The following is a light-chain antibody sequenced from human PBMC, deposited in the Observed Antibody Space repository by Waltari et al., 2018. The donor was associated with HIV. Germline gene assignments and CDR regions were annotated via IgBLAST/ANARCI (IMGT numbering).Light chain of an antibody. V-gene: IGLV2-23*02. CDR1: SNDVANYNL. CDR3: SSRARGDILI. Sequence: QSALTQPASVSGSPGQSITLSCTGTSNDVANYNLVSWYQHHPGDAPKLVIYEVSKRPSGISDRFSGSKSANTASLTISGLQAEDESDYYCSSRARGDILIFGGGTKLTVL. CDR2: EVS. J-gene: IGLJ2*01.